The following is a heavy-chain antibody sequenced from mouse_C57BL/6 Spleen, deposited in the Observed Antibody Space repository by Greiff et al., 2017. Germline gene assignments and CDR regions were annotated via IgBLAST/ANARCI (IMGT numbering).Heavy chain of an antibody. Sequence: QVQLQQPGAELVKPGASVKMSCKASGYTFTSYWITWVKQRPGQGLEWIGDISPGCGSTNSNEKFKSKATFTVDPSSSPAYMQSSSLTSEDSAVYYCARGTGYFDYWGQGTTLTVSS. CDR3: ARGTGYFDY. CDR1: GYTFTSYW. D-gene: IGHD4-1*01. CDR2: ISPGCGST. V-gene: IGHV1-55*01. J-gene: IGHJ2*01.